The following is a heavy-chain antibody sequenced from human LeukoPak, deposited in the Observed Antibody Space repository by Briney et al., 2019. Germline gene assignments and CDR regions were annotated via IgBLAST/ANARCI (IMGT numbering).Heavy chain of an antibody. CDR3: ANLYYDILTGYYNVPDAFDI. CDR1: GFSFSTYW. J-gene: IGHJ3*02. CDR2: ISYDGSNK. Sequence: GGSLRLSCAASGFSFSTYWMTWVRQAPGKGLEWVAVISYDGSNKYYADSVKGRFTISRDNSKNTLYLQMNSLRAEDTAVYYCANLYYDILTGYYNVPDAFDIWGQGTMVTVSS. D-gene: IGHD3-9*01. V-gene: IGHV3-30*18.